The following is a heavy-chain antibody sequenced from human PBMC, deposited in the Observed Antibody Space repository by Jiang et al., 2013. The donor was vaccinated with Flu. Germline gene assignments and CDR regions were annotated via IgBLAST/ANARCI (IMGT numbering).Heavy chain of an antibody. CDR2: IDWDDDK. D-gene: IGHD1-1*01. CDR3: ARSRMVTTDTIDP. J-gene: IGHJ5*02. CDR1: GFSITTSGMC. Sequence: KPTQTLTLTCTFSGFSITTSGMCVSWIRQPPGKALEWLARIDWDDDKYYTTSLKTRLTISKDTSKNQVVLTMTNMDPVDTATYYCARSRMVTTDTIDPWGQGTLVTVSS. V-gene: IGHV2-70*11.